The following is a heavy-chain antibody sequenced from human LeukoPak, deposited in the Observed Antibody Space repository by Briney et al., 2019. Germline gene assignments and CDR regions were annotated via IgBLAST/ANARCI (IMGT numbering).Heavy chain of an antibody. CDR1: GGTFSSYA. J-gene: IGHJ3*02. D-gene: IGHD5-24*01. V-gene: IGHV1-69*13. CDR3: ARDRSRDGYNLDAFDI. CDR2: IIPIFGTA. Sequence: SEKVSCKASGGTFSSYAISWVRQAPGQGLEWMGGIIPIFGTANYAQKFQGRVTITADESTSTAYMELSSLRSEDTAVYYCARDRSRDGYNLDAFDIWGQGTMVTVSS.